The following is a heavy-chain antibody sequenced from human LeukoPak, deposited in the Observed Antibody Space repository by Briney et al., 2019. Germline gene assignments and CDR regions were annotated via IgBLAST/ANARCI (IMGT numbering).Heavy chain of an antibody. CDR3: AKLHGDFLPAHY. J-gene: IGHJ4*02. Sequence: GGSLRLSCSASGFTLSDYVMHWVRQAPGEGLEWVASLHYDGIKKYYAASVKGRFTISRDSFKNTLVLQMNTLRVEDTALYYCAKLHGDFLPAHYWGQGTLVTVSS. CDR1: GFTLSDYV. V-gene: IGHV3-30*02. D-gene: IGHD4-17*01. CDR2: LHYDGIKK.